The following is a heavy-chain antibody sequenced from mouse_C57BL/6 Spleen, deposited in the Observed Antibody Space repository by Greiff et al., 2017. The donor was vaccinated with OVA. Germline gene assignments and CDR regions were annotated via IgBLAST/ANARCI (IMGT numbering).Heavy chain of an antibody. Sequence: VQGVESDAELVKPGASVKISCKVSGYTFTDHTIHWMKQRPEQGLEWIGYIYPRDGSTKYNEKFKGKATLTADKSSSTAYMQLNSLTSEDSAVYFCARGVYYDYDGGAYWGQGTTLTVSS. J-gene: IGHJ2*01. CDR3: ARGVYYDYDGGAY. V-gene: IGHV1-78*01. CDR1: GYTFTDHT. D-gene: IGHD2-4*01. CDR2: IYPRDGST.